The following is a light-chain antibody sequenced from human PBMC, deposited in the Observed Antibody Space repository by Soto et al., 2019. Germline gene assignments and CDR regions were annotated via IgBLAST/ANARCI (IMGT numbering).Light chain of an antibody. V-gene: IGKV3-20*01. Sequence: EIGLTQSPGTLSLSPGERATLSCRASQSVSSSFLGWYQQRPGQAPRLLIYGASTRAAGIPDRFSGSGSGTDFTLTISRLEPEDFAVYYCQQYGDSPWTFGQ. CDR3: QQYGDSPWT. CDR1: QSVSSSF. CDR2: GAS. J-gene: IGKJ1*01.